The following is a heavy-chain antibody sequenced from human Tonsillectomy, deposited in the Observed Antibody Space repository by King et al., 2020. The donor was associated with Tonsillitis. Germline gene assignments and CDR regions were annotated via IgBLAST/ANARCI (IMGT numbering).Heavy chain of an antibody. V-gene: IGHV1-18*04. J-gene: IGHJ6*02. Sequence: QLVQSGAEVKKPGAPVKVSCQASGYTFTSYGINWVRQAPGQGLEWMGWISAYNGNTNYAQKLQGRVTMTTDPSTSIAYMELRSLRSDDTAVYYCARNHYSNYESQYYYGLDVWGQGTTVTVSS. CDR3: ARNHYSNYESQYYYGLDV. CDR2: ISAYNGNT. CDR1: GYTFTSYG. D-gene: IGHD4-11*01.